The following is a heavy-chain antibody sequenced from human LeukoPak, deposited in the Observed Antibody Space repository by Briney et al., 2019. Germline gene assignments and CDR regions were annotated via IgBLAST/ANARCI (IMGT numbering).Heavy chain of an antibody. CDR1: GVSLRGYY. D-gene: IGHD1-7*01. CDR2: ISHEGDS. J-gene: IGHJ6*03. Sequence: SETVSLTCAVYGVSLRGYYWSWIRQSPEKGLEWIGEISHEGDSIYNPSLKSRVTLSVDMSKNQFSLKLRSVTAADTAVYYCARGRNYVSDYYFDVWGKGTTVIVSS. CDR3: ARGRNYVSDYYFDV. V-gene: IGHV4-34*01.